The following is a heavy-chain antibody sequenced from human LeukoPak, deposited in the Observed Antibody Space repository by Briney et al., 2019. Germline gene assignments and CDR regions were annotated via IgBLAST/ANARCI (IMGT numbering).Heavy chain of an antibody. CDR3: ARDWSAD. Sequence: QIGGSLRLSCAASGFTFSSNEMNWVRQAPGKGLEWVSYINSGGTIIYYADSVKGRFTISRDNAKNSLYLQMNSLRAEDTAIYYCARDWSADWGQGTLVIVSS. CDR2: INSGGTII. D-gene: IGHD2-8*02. J-gene: IGHJ4*02. CDR1: GFTFSSNE. V-gene: IGHV3-48*03.